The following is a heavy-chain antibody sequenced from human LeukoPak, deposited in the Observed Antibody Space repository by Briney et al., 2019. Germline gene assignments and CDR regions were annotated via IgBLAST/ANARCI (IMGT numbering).Heavy chain of an antibody. V-gene: IGHV1-8*01. Sequence: ASVKVSCKASGYTFTSYDINWVRQATGQGLEWMGWMNPNRGNTGYAQKFQGRVTMTRNTSISTAYMELSSLRSEDTAVYYCARDGYYDFWSGSTQFNWFDPWGQGTLVTVSS. D-gene: IGHD3-3*01. J-gene: IGHJ5*02. CDR1: GYTFTSYD. CDR2: MNPNRGNT. CDR3: ARDGYYDFWSGSTQFNWFDP.